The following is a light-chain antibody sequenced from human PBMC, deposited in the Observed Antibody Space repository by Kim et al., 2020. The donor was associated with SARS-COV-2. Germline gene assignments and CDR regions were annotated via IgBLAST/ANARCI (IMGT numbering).Light chain of an antibody. V-gene: IGLV3-19*01. CDR2: GKN. J-gene: IGLJ2*01. Sequence: ALAQTVSITCQGDSLRTYYASWYQQKPGQAPILVIYGKNNRPSGIPDRFSGSSSGNTASLTVSGAQAVDEADYYCNCRDKSGDHVVFGGGTKLIVL. CDR1: SLRTYY. CDR3: NCRDKSGDHVV.